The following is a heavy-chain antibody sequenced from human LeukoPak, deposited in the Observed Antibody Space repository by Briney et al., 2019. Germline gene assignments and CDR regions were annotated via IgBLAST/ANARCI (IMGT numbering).Heavy chain of an antibody. Sequence: GGSLRLSCAAAGFTFTDFWMSWVRQAPGKGLEWVANIKRDGSEKYYVDSVKGRFTISGDNAKNSLYLQLKSLRTEDTAVYYCARGRGSWYGVYFDYWGQGSLVTVSS. D-gene: IGHD6-13*01. CDR1: GFTFTDFW. CDR2: IKRDGSEK. V-gene: IGHV3-7*01. J-gene: IGHJ4*02. CDR3: ARGRGSWYGVYFDY.